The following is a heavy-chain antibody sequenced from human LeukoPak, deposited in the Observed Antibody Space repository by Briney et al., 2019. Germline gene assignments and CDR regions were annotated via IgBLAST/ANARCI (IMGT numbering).Heavy chain of an antibody. CDR2: VDWNGGST. Sequence: SGGSQRLSCAASRFTFDDYGMSWVRQAPGKGLEWVSGVDWNGGSTGYADSVKGRFTISRDNAKNSLYLQMNSLRAEDTALYYCARARGSSTTYYYHYMDVWGKGTTVTVSS. D-gene: IGHD6-6*01. V-gene: IGHV3-20*04. CDR1: RFTFDDYG. J-gene: IGHJ6*03. CDR3: ARARGSSTTYYYHYMDV.